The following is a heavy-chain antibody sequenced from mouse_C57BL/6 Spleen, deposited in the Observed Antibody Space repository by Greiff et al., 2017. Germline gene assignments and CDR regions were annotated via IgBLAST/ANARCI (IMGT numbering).Heavy chain of an antibody. CDR1: GYTFTSYW. J-gene: IGHJ4*01. CDR3: ARGRNPYAMDY. V-gene: IGHV1-55*01. CDR2: IYPGSGST. Sequence: QVQLQQPGAELVKPGASVKMSCKASGYTFTSYWITWVKQRPGQGLEWIGDIYPGSGSTNYNEKFKSKATLTVDTSSSTAYMPLSSLTSEDSAVYDCARGRNPYAMDYWGQGTSVTVSS.